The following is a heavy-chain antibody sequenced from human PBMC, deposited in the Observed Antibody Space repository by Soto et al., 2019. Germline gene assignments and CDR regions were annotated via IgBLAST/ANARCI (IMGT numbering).Heavy chain of an antibody. J-gene: IGHJ6*02. Sequence: GGSLILSCAASGFTFSSYAMNWVRQAPGKGLEWVSAISGSGGSTYYADSVKGRFTISRDNSKNTLYLQMNSLRAEDTAVYYCASAAREYYYYGMDVWGQGTTVTVS. CDR1: GFTFSSYA. CDR3: ASAAREYYYYGMDV. CDR2: ISGSGGST. V-gene: IGHV3-23*01.